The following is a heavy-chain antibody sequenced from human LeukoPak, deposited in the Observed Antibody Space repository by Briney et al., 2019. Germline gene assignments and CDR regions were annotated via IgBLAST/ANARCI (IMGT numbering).Heavy chain of an antibody. J-gene: IGHJ4*02. CDR3: ARVCVEGHYYDSSGYYDY. V-gene: IGHV3-7*01. CDR1: GFTFSSYW. D-gene: IGHD3-22*01. CDR2: IKQDGSEK. Sequence: GGSLRLSCAASGFTFSSYWMSWVRQAPGKGREWVANIKQDGSEKYYVDSVKGRFTISRDNAKNSLYLQMNSLRAEDTAVYYCARVCVEGHYYDSSGYYDYWGQGTLVTVSS.